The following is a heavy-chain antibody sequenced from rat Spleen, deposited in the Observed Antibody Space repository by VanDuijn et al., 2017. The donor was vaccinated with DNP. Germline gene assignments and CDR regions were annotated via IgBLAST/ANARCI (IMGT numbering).Heavy chain of an antibody. J-gene: IGHJ4*01. CDR2: INKDSSTI. V-gene: IGHV4-2*01. D-gene: IGHD3-1*01. Sequence: EVKLVESGGGLVQPGRSLKLSCAASGFNFNDYWMGWVRQAPGKGLEWIGEINKDSSTIKYTPSLKDKFTISRDNAQNTLYLQMSKLGSEDTAIYYCAREAPTNAMDAWGQGTSVTVSS. CDR1: GFNFNDYW. CDR3: AREAPTNAMDA.